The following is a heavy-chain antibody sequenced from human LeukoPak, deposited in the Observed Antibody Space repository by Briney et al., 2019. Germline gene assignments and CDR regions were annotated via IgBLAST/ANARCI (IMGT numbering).Heavy chain of an antibody. CDR1: GFTFSSYS. CDR2: ISSSSSYI. J-gene: IGHJ4*02. D-gene: IGHD3-3*01. V-gene: IGHV3-21*01. CDR3: ARGGYDFWSGYYPFDY. Sequence: GGSLRLSCAASGFTFSSYSMNWVRQAPGKGLKWVSSISSSSSYIYYADSVKGRFTISRDNAKNSLYLQMHSLRAEDTAVYYCARGGYDFWSGYYPFDYWGQGTLVTVSS.